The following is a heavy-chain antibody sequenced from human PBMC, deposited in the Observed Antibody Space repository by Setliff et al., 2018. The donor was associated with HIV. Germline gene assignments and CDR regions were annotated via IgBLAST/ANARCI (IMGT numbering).Heavy chain of an antibody. CDR3: ARGYYDSSGYYFGSSYWYFDL. Sequence: SETLSLTCAVSGYSISSGYYWGWIRQPPGKGLEWIGSIYHNGSTYYNPSLKSRVTISLDTSKNQFSLKLSSVTAADTAVYYCARGYYDSSGYYFGSSYWYFDLWGRGTLVTVSS. V-gene: IGHV4-38-2*01. CDR2: IYHNGST. CDR1: GYSISSGYY. D-gene: IGHD3-22*01. J-gene: IGHJ2*01.